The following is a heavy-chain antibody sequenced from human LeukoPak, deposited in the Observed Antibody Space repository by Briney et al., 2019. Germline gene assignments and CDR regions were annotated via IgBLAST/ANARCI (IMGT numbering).Heavy chain of an antibody. V-gene: IGHV1-69*04. D-gene: IGHD3-22*01. CDR1: GGTFSSYA. J-gene: IGHJ4*02. CDR3: ARGPHPGYYDSSGYPPSYY. Sequence: SVKVSCKASGGTFSSYAISWVRQAPGQGLEWMGRIIPILGIANYAQKFQGRVTMTRDTSTSTVYMELSSLRSEDTAVYYCARGPHPGYYDSSGYPPSYYWGQGTLVTVSS. CDR2: IIPILGIA.